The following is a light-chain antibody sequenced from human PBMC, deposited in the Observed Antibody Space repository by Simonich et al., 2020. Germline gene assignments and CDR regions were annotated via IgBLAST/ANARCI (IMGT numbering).Light chain of an antibody. J-gene: IGLJ3*02. Sequence: QSALTQPASVSGSPGQSITISGTGTSSHVGGYNYVSWYQQHPGNAPKLMIDDCSKRTSGVSNRSSGSKSGNTASLTISGLQAEDEVDYYCSSYTRSSTWVFGGGTKLTVL. CDR3: SSYTRSSTWV. CDR1: SSHVGGYNY. CDR2: DCS. V-gene: IGLV2-14*01.